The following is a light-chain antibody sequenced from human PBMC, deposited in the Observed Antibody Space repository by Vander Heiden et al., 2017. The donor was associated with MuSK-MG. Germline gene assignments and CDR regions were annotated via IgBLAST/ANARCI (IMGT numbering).Light chain of an antibody. CDR2: DAS. CDR1: QSINYY. CDR3: QQRT. Sequence: EIVLTQSPATLSLSPGERATLSCRASQSINYYLAWYQQKPDQAPRLLIYDASKRATGTPARFSGSGSGTDFTLTISSLEPEDFAVDDCQQRTFGHGTKVDIK. J-gene: IGKJ3*01. V-gene: IGKV3-11*01.